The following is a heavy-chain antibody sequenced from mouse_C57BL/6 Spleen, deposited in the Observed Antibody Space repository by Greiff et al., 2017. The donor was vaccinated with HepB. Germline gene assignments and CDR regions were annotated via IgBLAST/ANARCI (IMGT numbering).Heavy chain of an antibody. Sequence: VQLQQSGAELVRPGASVKLSCTASGFNIKDDYMHWVKLRPEQGLEWIGWIDPENGDTEYASKFQGKATITADTSSNTAYLQLSSLTSEDTAVYYCTTNCYRGYWGQGTTLTVSS. D-gene: IGHD1-1*01. J-gene: IGHJ2*01. CDR2: IDPENGDT. CDR3: TTNCYRGY. V-gene: IGHV14-4*01. CDR1: GFNIKDDY.